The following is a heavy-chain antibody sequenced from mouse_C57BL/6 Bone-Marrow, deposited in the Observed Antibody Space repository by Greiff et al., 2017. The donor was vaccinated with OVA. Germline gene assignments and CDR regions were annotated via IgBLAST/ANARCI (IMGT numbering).Heavy chain of an antibody. CDR2: INPSSGYT. CDR3: ARGPANDGYLPYWYFDV. Sequence: QVQLQQSGAELAKPGASVKLSCKASGYTFTSYWMHWVKQRPGQGLEWIGYINPSSGYTKYNQKFKDKATLTAYKSSSTAYMQLSSLTYEDSAVYYCARGPANDGYLPYWYFDVWGTGTTVTVSS. J-gene: IGHJ1*03. CDR1: GYTFTSYW. D-gene: IGHD2-3*01. V-gene: IGHV1-7*01.